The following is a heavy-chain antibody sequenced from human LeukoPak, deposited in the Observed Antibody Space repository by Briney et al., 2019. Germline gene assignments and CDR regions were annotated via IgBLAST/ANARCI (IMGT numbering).Heavy chain of an antibody. J-gene: IGHJ6*02. D-gene: IGHD2-15*01. V-gene: IGHV3-23*01. Sequence: GGSLRLSCAASGFTFSSYAMSWVRQAPGKGLEWVSAISGSGGSTYYADSVKGRFTISRDNSKNTLYLQMNSLRAEDTAVYHCVRSWAIFAPGMDVWGQGTTVTVSS. CDR3: VRSWAIFAPGMDV. CDR2: ISGSGGST. CDR1: GFTFSSYA.